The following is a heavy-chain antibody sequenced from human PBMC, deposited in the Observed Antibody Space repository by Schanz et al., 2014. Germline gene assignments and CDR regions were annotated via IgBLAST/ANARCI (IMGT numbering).Heavy chain of an antibody. CDR2: INSDGTTT. J-gene: IGHJ4*02. CDR1: GFTFSTYW. D-gene: IGHD3-10*01. CDR3: AKDQGSYGSGSYSYFDY. Sequence: EVQLVESGGGLVQPGGSLRLSCAASGFTFSTYWMHWVRQAPGKGLVWVSHINSDGTTTTYADSVKGRFTISRDNANNSLFLRMNSLRAEDTAVYYCAKDQGSYGSGSYSYFDYWGQGTLATVSS. V-gene: IGHV3-74*01.